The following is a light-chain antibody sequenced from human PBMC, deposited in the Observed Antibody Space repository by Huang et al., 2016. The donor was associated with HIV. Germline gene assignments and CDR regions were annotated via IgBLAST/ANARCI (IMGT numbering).Light chain of an antibody. CDR2: GAS. V-gene: IGKV1-27*01. CDR3: QKYYSAPYT. Sequence: DIQMTQSPSSLSTSVGDRVTITCRASQGISNYLACYQQKPGKVPKLLIYGASTLQSGVPSRFSGSGSGTDFTLTISSLQPEDVATYYCQKYYSAPYTFGQGTKLEIK. J-gene: IGKJ2*01. CDR1: QGISNY.